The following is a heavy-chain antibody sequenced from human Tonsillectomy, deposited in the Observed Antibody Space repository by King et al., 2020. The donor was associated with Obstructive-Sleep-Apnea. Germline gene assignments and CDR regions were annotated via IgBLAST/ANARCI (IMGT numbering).Heavy chain of an antibody. Sequence: VQLVESGGGVVQPGRSLRLSCAASGFTFSTYAMHWVRQAPGKGLEWVAVISYDGTNKYYADSGKGRFTISRDNSKNTLYLQMNSLRVEDTAVYYCARDSTVTYLDYWGQGTLVTVSS. CDR3: ARDSTVTYLDY. CDR2: ISYDGTNK. D-gene: IGHD4-17*01. V-gene: IGHV3-30*04. CDR1: GFTFSTYA. J-gene: IGHJ4*02.